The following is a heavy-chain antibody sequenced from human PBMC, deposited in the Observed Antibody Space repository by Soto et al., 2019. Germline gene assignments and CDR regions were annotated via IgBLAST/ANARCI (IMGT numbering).Heavy chain of an antibody. CDR3: ARCDYGWDDYYYYYMDV. CDR2: IYSGGST. Sequence: GGSLRLSCAASGFTVSTNYMSWVRQAPGKGLEWVSVIYSGGSTYYADSVKGRFTVSRHNSENTLYLQMNSLRVEDTAVYYCARCDYGWDDYYYYYMDVWGKGTTVTVSS. D-gene: IGHD3-10*01. J-gene: IGHJ6*03. CDR1: GFTVSTNY. V-gene: IGHV3-53*04.